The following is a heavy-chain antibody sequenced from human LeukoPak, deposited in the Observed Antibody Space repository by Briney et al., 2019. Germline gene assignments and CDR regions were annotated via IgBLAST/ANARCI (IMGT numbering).Heavy chain of an antibody. V-gene: IGHV6-1*01. D-gene: IGHD2-2*01. CDR3: ARGSSSNSWYFDY. J-gene: IGHJ4*02. CDR1: GDSVSSNSAT. Sequence: SQTLPLTCAISGDSVSSNSATWTWIRQSPSRGLEWLGRTYYRSKWYNEYAISVKGRISINPDISRNQFSLQLNSVTPEDTAVYYCARGSSSNSWYFDYWGQGTLVTVSS. CDR2: TYYRSKWYN.